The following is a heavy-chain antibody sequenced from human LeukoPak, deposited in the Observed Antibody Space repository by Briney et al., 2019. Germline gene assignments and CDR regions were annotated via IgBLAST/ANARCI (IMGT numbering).Heavy chain of an antibody. Sequence: SETLSLTCAVYGGSFSGYYWSWIRRPPGKGLEWIGEINHSGSTNYNSSLKSRVTISVDTSKNQFSLKLNSVTAADTAVYYCAGRGSGSYYYFDYWSQGTLVTVSS. CDR1: GGSFSGYY. CDR3: AGRGSGSYYYFDY. D-gene: IGHD1-26*01. CDR2: INHSGST. J-gene: IGHJ4*02. V-gene: IGHV4-34*01.